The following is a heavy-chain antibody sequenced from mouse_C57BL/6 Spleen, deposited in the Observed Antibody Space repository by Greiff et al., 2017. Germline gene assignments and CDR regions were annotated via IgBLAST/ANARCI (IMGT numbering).Heavy chain of an antibody. CDR2: ISSGGDYI. V-gene: IGHV5-9-1*02. CDR1: GFTFSSYA. CDR3: TRENSLITTVVAPFDY. Sequence: VQLKESGEGLVKPGGSLKLSCAASGFTFSSYAMSWVRQTPEKRLEWVAYISSGGDYIYYADTVKGRFTISRDNARNTLYLQMSSLKSEDTAMYYCTRENSLITTVVAPFDYWGQGTTLTVSS. D-gene: IGHD1-1*01. J-gene: IGHJ2*01.